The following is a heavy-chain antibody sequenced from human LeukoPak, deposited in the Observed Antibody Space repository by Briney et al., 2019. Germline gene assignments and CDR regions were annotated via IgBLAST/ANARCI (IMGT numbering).Heavy chain of an antibody. CDR2: ISGSGGST. CDR3: AKDHVNTMIVAHAFDI. J-gene: IGHJ3*02. Sequence: TGGSLSLSCAASGFTFSSYAMSWVRQAPGKGLEWVSAISGSGGSTYYADSVKGRFTISRDNSKNTLYLQMNSLRAEDTAVYYCAKDHVNTMIVAHAFDIWGQGTMVTVSS. D-gene: IGHD3-22*01. V-gene: IGHV3-23*01. CDR1: GFTFSSYA.